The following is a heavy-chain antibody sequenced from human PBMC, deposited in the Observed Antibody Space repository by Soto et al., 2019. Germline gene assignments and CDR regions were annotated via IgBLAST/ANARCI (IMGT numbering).Heavy chain of an antibody. D-gene: IGHD6-19*01. CDR3: ARDLIAVAGFGFDP. Sequence: GGSRKLACAPSGFTFSSESMNSVLQAPGEWLECVSYMSSSSSTIYYADSVKGRFTISRDNAKHTLYLQMNTLRAEGIAVYYCARDLIAVAGFGFDPSGQGTLVTASS. V-gene: IGHV3-48*01. CDR1: GFTFSSES. CDR2: MSSSSSTI. J-gene: IGHJ5*02.